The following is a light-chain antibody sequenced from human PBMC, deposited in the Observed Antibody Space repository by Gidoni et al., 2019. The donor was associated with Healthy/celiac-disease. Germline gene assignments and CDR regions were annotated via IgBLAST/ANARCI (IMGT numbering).Light chain of an antibody. CDR3: QQSYSTPPT. CDR1: QSISSY. Sequence: EIQLTPSPSSLSAAVGDRVTITSRASQSISSYLQWDQQKPGKAPKLLIYAASSLQSGVPSRFSGSGSGTDITFTSSSLQPEDFATYYCQQSYSTPPTFGQGTKVEIK. J-gene: IGKJ1*01. V-gene: IGKV1-39*01. CDR2: AAS.